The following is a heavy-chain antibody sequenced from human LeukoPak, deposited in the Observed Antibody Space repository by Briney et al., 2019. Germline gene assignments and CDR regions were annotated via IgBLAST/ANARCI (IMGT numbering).Heavy chain of an antibody. D-gene: IGHD1-26*01. J-gene: IGHJ4*02. Sequence: GGSLRLSCVASRFTFSTSRVTWVRQAPGTGLEWVANIDKHGNGKYYVDSVKGRFAISRDYASNSVFLQMDSLRAEDTSVYYCARDAGWGYYDLWGQGTPVTVSS. CDR1: RFTFSTSR. CDR3: ARDAGWGYYDL. CDR2: IDKHGNGK. V-gene: IGHV3-7*01.